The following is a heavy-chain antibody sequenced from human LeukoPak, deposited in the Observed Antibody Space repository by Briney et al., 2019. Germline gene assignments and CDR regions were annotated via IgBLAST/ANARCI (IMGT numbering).Heavy chain of an antibody. V-gene: IGHV1-18*04. Sequence: ASVKVSCKTSGYTFTNFGVSWLRQAPGQGLEWMGWISAYNGNINYAQKLQGRVTMTTDTSTSTAYMELRSLRSDDTAVYYCARDIGPTGTLSFFDYWGQGTLVTVSS. CDR2: ISAYNGNI. CDR3: ARDIGPTGTLSFFDY. D-gene: IGHD6-13*01. CDR1: GYTFTNFG. J-gene: IGHJ4*02.